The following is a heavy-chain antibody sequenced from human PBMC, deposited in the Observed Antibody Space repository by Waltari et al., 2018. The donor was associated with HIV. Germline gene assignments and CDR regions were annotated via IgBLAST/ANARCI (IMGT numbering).Heavy chain of an antibody. Sequence: QVQLVQSGAEVKKPGSSVMVSCRASGGIFRISAITWVRQAPGQGLEWLGGIIPIFGSANYAQKFQGRVTITADESTSTAYMELSSLRSEDTAVYYCAMGHYYDSNGYYSFDFWGQGTLVTVSS. CDR3: AMGHYYDSNGYYSFDF. CDR1: GGIFRISA. J-gene: IGHJ4*02. CDR2: IIPIFGSA. V-gene: IGHV1-69*12. D-gene: IGHD3-22*01.